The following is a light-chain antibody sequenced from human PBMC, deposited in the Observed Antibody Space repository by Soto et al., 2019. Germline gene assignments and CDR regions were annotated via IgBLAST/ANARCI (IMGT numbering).Light chain of an antibody. J-gene: IGLJ1*01. V-gene: IGLV2-14*01. CDR3: SSYTSSSTDV. Sequence: QSALTQPASVSGSPGQSITISCTGTSSDVGGYNYVSWYQQHPGKAPKLMIYEVSNRPSGVSNRFSGSKSGNTASLTSSGLQAADEAEYYCSSYTSSSTDVFGTGTKLTVL. CDR2: EVS. CDR1: SSDVGGYNY.